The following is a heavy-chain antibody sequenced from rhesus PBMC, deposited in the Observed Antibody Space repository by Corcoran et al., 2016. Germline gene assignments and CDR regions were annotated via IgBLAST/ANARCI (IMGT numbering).Heavy chain of an antibody. CDR1: GGSISSGYYY. CDR2: ITYSGST. J-gene: IGHJ6*01. CDR3: ARDRPGLDS. Sequence: QVQLQESGPGLVKPSETLSLTCAVSGGSISSGYYYWSWIRQPPGKGLEWIGYITYSGSTSYNPSPKSRGTISRGKSKNQVSLKLGSVTAADTAVYYCARDRPGLDSWGQGVVVTVSS. V-gene: IGHV4-122*02.